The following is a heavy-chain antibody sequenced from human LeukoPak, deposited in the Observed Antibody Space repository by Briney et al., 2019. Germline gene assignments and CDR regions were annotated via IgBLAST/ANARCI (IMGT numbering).Heavy chain of an antibody. CDR1: GGSISSGGYY. CDR2: IYHSGST. CDR3: ARDEWRGNGFDY. V-gene: IGHV4-30-2*01. Sequence: SQTLSLTCTVSGGSISSGGYYWSWIRQPPGKGLEWIGYIYHSGSTYYNPSLKSRVTISVDRSKNQFSLKLSSVTAADTAVYYCARDEWRGNGFDYWGQGTLVTVSS. J-gene: IGHJ4*02. D-gene: IGHD3-3*01.